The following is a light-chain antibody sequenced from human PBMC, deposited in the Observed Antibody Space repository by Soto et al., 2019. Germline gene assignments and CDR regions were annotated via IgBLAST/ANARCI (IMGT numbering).Light chain of an antibody. CDR3: QQSYTTPVYT. CDR2: AAS. V-gene: IGKV1-39*01. Sequence: DIQMTQSPSSLSASVGDSVTITCRARQNIIFYLNWYQQKPGKAPKLLIYAASNLQSGVPSRFSGSGSGTEDILTIISLQHEDVATYYCQQSYTTPVYTFGQGTKLEIK. J-gene: IGKJ2*01. CDR1: QNIIFY.